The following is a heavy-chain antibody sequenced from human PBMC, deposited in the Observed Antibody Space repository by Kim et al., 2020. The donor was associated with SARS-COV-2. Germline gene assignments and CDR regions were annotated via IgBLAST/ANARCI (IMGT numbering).Heavy chain of an antibody. J-gene: IGHJ4*02. CDR3: AKDSGKYCSGGSCGYFDY. V-gene: IGHV3-33*06. CDR2: IWYDGSNK. Sequence: GGSLRLSCAASGFTFSSYGMHWVRQAPGKGLEWVAVIWYDGSNKYYADSVKGRFTISRDNSKNTLYLQMNSLRAEDTAVYYCAKDSGKYCSGGSCGYFDYWGQGTLVTVSS. D-gene: IGHD2-15*01. CDR1: GFTFSSYG.